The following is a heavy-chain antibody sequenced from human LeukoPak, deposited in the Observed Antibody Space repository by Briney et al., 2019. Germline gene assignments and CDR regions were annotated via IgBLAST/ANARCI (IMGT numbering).Heavy chain of an antibody. Sequence: SQTLSLTCAVSGGSISSGGYSWSWIRQPPGKGLEWIGYIYHSGSTYYNPSLKSRVTISVDRSKNQFSLKLSSVTAADTAVYYCARVQWLVRYNWFDPWGQGTLVTVTS. CDR1: GGSISSGGYS. V-gene: IGHV4-30-2*01. CDR3: ARVQWLVRYNWFDP. J-gene: IGHJ5*02. CDR2: IYHSGST. D-gene: IGHD6-19*01.